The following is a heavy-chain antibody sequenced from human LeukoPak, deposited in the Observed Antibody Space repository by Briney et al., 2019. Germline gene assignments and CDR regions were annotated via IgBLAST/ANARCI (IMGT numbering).Heavy chain of an antibody. J-gene: IGHJ4*02. Sequence: PGGSLRLSCAASGFTFSDFEMNWVRQAPGKGLEWISYINIAADTMHYADSVKGRFTISRDNAKNSLYLQMTSPRAEDTAVYYCARNLAYWGQGTLVTVSS. V-gene: IGHV3-48*03. CDR1: GFTFSDFE. CDR2: INIAADTM. CDR3: ARNLAY.